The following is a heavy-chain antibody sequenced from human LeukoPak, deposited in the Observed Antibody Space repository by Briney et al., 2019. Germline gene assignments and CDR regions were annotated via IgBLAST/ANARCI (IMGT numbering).Heavy chain of an antibody. D-gene: IGHD1-26*01. CDR2: INWNGGGT. J-gene: IGHJ6*02. CDR1: EFTFKDYG. V-gene: IGHV3-9*01. CDR3: AKHMRATNTYSFFGLDV. Sequence: GGSLRLSCAATEFTFKDYGMHWVRQPPGKGLEWVSSINWNGGGTDYADSVKGRFTISRDNAKNSLYLQLSSLRPEDTALYYCAKHMRATNTYSFFGLDVWGQGTTVTVSS.